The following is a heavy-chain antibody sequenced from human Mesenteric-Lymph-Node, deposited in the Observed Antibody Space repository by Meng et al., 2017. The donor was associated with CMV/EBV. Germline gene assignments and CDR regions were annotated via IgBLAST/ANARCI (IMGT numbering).Heavy chain of an antibody. CDR1: GGSSSKNSW. J-gene: IGHJ4*02. CDR2: IFHSGIT. CDR3: AGHIGSSQGGY. D-gene: IGHD6-13*01. V-gene: IGHV4-4*02. Sequence: TCAVSGGSSSKNSWWSWVRQPPGEGLEWIGEIFHSGITKYNPSLKSRVTISVDKSKNQFFLKLSSVTAADTAVYYCAGHIGSSQGGYWGQGTLVTVSS.